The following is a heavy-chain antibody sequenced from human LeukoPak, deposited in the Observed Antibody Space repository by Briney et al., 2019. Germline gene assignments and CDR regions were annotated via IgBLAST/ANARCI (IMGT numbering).Heavy chain of an antibody. J-gene: IGHJ6*02. V-gene: IGHV4-34*01. CDR3: ARARIDYYDSSGHAPYYYYGMDV. D-gene: IGHD3-22*01. Sequence: SETLSLTCTVSGGSISSYYWSWIRQPPGKGLEWIGEINHSGSTNYNPSLKSRVTISVDTSKNQFSLKLSSVTAADTAVYYCARARIDYYDSSGHAPYYYYGMDVWGQGTTVTVSS. CDR1: GGSISSYY. CDR2: INHSGST.